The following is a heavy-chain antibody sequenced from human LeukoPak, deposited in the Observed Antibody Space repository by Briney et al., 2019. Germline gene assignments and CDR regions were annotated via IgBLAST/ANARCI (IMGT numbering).Heavy chain of an antibody. CDR2: ISSTNSYI. D-gene: IGHD6-13*01. V-gene: IGHV3-21*04. CDR1: GFSFSSYS. Sequence: GGSLRLSCAASGFSFSSYSMNWVRQAPGKGLEWVSSISSTNSYIYYADSVKGRFTISRDNAKNTLYLQMNSLRAEDTAVYYCAKEPLMAAAPGDAFDIWGQGTMVTVSS. J-gene: IGHJ3*02. CDR3: AKEPLMAAAPGDAFDI.